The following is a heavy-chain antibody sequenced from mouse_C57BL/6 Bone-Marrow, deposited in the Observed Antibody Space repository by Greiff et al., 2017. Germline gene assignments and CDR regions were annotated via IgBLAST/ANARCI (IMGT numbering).Heavy chain of an antibody. CDR3: ATLRGAY. CDR2: ISSGGSYT. J-gene: IGHJ3*01. CDR1: GFTFSSYG. V-gene: IGHV5-6*02. Sequence: EVMLVESGGDLVKPGGSLKLSCAASGFTFSSYGMSWVRQTPDKRLEWVATISSGGSYTYYPDSVKGRFTISRDNAKNTLYLQMSSLKSEDTSLCYCATLRGAYWGQETLVTVSA. D-gene: IGHD1-1*01.